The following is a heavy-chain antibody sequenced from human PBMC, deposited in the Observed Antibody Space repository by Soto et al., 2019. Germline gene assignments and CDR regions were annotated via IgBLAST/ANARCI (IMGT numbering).Heavy chain of an antibody. CDR1: GFTFSSYG. D-gene: IGHD3-16*02. J-gene: IGHJ4*02. V-gene: IGHV3-33*01. Sequence: GGSLRLSCAASGFTFSSYGMHWVRQAPGKGLEWVAVIWYDGSNKYYADSVKGRFTISRDNSKNTLYLQMNSLRAEDTAVYYCARGLPFYIWGSYQGTTPPGDYWGQGTLVTVSS. CDR2: IWYDGSNK. CDR3: ARGLPFYIWGSYQGTTPPGDY.